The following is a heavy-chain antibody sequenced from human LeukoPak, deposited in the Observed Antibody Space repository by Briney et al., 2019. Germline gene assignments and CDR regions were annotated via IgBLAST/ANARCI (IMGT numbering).Heavy chain of an antibody. Sequence: GGSLRLSCAASGFRFSSYWMSWVRQAPGEGLEWVADIKQDGSEKYYVDSVKGRFTISRDNAKKSLYLQMNSLRAEDTAVYYCARDGGPFDFWGQGTLVTVSS. CDR2: IKQDGSEK. CDR1: GFRFSSYW. CDR3: ARDGGPFDF. J-gene: IGHJ4*02. D-gene: IGHD3-16*01. V-gene: IGHV3-7*01.